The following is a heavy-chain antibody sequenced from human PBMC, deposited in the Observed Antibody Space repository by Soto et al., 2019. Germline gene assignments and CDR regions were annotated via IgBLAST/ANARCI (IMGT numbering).Heavy chain of an antibody. CDR1: GFSLITSGVG. CDR2: IYWDDDK. J-gene: IGHJ4*02. V-gene: IGHV2-5*02. CDR3: AHSRAPRIFDY. Sequence: QITLKESGPTLVKPTQTLTLTCTFSGFSLITSGVGVGWIRQPPGKALEWLALIYWDDDKRYSPSLQSRLTIPQDTPKNHVVLTMTNVDPVDTATYYCAHSRAPRIFDYWGQGTLVTVSS. D-gene: IGHD3-10*01.